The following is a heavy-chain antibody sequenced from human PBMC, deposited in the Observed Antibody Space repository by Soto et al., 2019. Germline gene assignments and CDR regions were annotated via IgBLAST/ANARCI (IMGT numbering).Heavy chain of an antibody. CDR3: ARDGLTTVTIDY. Sequence: GGSLRLSCASSGFTFSSYGMHWVRQAPGKGLEWVAVIWYDGSNKYYADSVKGRFTISRDNSKNTLYLQMNSLRAEDTAVYYCARDGLTTVTIDYWGQGTLVTVSS. D-gene: IGHD4-17*01. V-gene: IGHV3-33*01. CDR1: GFTFSSYG. CDR2: IWYDGSNK. J-gene: IGHJ4*02.